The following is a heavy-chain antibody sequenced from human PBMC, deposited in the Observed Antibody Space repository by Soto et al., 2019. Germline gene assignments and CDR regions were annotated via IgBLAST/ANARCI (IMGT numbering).Heavy chain of an antibody. CDR3: AKDYYDSSGYLRAFSAFDI. D-gene: IGHD3-22*01. CDR1: GFTFNNYA. Sequence: PGVSLRLSCAASGFTFNNYAMNWFRQAPGKGLEWVSSISPTGGSAYYADSVKGRLTISRDNSKNTLDLQMNSLRVEDTAIYYCAKDYYDSSGYLRAFSAFDIWGQGTMVTVSS. J-gene: IGHJ3*02. V-gene: IGHV3-23*01. CDR2: ISPTGGSA.